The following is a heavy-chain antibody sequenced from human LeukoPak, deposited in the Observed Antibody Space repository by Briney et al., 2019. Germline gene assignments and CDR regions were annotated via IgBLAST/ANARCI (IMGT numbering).Heavy chain of an antibody. CDR1: GFTISSYS. J-gene: IGHJ3*02. D-gene: IGHD2-15*01. CDR2: ISSSSSYI. CDR3: ARGYCCGGSCYYALDI. Sequence: GGSLSLSCAASGFTISSYSMNWVRQAPGKGLEWVSSISSSSSYIYYADSVKGRFTISRDNAKNSLYLQMNSLRAEDTAVYYCARGYCCGGSCYYALDIRGQGTMVTVSS. V-gene: IGHV3-21*01.